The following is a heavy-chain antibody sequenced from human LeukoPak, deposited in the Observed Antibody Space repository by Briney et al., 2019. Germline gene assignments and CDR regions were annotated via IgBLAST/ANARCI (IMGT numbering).Heavy chain of an antibody. Sequence: GGSLRLSCAASGFTFSSYGMHWVRQAPGKGLEWVAFIRYDGSNKYYADSVKGRFTISRDNSKNTLYLQMNSLRAEDTAVYYCAKEATGGLYMAGAFDIWGQGTMVTVSS. J-gene: IGHJ3*02. CDR2: IRYDGSNK. CDR1: GFTFSSYG. CDR3: AKEATGGLYMAGAFDI. D-gene: IGHD1-14*01. V-gene: IGHV3-30*02.